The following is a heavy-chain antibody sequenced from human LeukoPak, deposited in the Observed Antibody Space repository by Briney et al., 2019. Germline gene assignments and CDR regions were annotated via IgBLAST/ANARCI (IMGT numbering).Heavy chain of an antibody. CDR1: GGSISSSSYY. J-gene: IGHJ5*02. D-gene: IGHD3-3*01. CDR3: ARDYDFYWFDP. V-gene: IGHV4-39*01. Sequence: PSETLSLTCTVSGGSISSSSYYWGWIRQPPGKGLEWIGSIYYSGSTYYNPSLKSRVTISVDTSKNQFSLKLSSVTAADTAVYYCARDYDFYWFDPWGQGTLVTVSS. CDR2: IYYSGST.